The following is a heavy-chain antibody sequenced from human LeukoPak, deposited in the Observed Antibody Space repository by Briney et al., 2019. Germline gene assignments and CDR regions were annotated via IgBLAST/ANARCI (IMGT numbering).Heavy chain of an antibody. CDR2: ISYDGSNK. V-gene: IGHV3-30*04. D-gene: IGHD3-10*01. CDR3: ASPKGITMVRGVITKAPFDY. Sequence: GGSLRLSCAASGFTFSSYAMHWVRQAPGKGLEWVAAISYDGSNKYYADSVKGRFTISRDNSKNTLYLQMNSLRTEDTAVYYCASPKGITMVRGVITKAPFDYWGQGTLVTVSS. CDR1: GFTFSSYA. J-gene: IGHJ4*02.